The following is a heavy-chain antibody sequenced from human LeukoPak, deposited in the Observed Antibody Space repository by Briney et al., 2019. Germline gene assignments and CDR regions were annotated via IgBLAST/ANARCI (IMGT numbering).Heavy chain of an antibody. CDR3: AKDSCSSTSCRGYFDY. J-gene: IGHJ4*02. D-gene: IGHD2-2*01. Sequence: GSLRLSCAASGFTFSSYAMSWVRQAPAKGLEWGPAIIGSGGSTYYADSVKGRFTISRDNSKNTLYLQLNSLRAEDTAVYYCAKDSCSSTSCRGYFDYWGQGTLVTVSS. V-gene: IGHV3-23*01. CDR2: IIGSGGST. CDR1: GFTFSSYA.